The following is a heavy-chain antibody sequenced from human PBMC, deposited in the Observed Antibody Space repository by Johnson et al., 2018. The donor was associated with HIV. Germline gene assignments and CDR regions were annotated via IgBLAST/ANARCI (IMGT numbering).Heavy chain of an antibody. Sequence: VQVVESGGGLIQPGGSLRLSCAASGFTVSSNYMSWVRQAPGKGLEWVSVIYSGGSTYYADSVKGRYTISRDNSKNTLYLQMNSRRAEERAVYYCARDRGVVVLHGAFDIWGQGTMVTVSS. D-gene: IGHD2-2*01. J-gene: IGHJ3*02. CDR2: IYSGGST. CDR1: GFTVSSNY. CDR3: ARDRGVVVLHGAFDI. V-gene: IGHV3-53*01.